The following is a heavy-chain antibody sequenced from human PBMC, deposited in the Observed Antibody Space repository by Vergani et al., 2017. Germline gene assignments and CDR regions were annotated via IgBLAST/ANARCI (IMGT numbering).Heavy chain of an antibody. CDR3: AKQYFVSGNYLFDY. D-gene: IGHD3-10*01. CDR1: GSTVSGNY. Sequence: ELQLVESGGGLVQPGGSLRLSCAASGSTVSGNYMTWVRQAPGKGLEWVSGISGSGVSAYYTDSVKGRFTISRDNSKNMLFLQMNNLRTEDTAIYYCAKQYFVSGNYLFDYWGQGTLVTVSS. CDR2: ISGSGVSA. J-gene: IGHJ4*02. V-gene: IGHV3-23*04.